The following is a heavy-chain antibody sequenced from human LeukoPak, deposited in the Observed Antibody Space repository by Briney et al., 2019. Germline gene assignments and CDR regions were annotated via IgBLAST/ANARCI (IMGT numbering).Heavy chain of an antibody. J-gene: IGHJ4*02. V-gene: IGHV3-23*01. CDR1: GFTFSSYA. Sequence: GGSLRLSCAASGFTFSSYAMSWVRQAPGKGLEWVSVISGSGGSTYYADSVKGRFTISRDNSKNTLYLQMNSLRAEDTAVYYCAKLYEDIVVVPAAPFDYWGQGTLVTVSS. CDR3: AKLYEDIVVVPAAPFDY. D-gene: IGHD2-2*01. CDR2: ISGSGGST.